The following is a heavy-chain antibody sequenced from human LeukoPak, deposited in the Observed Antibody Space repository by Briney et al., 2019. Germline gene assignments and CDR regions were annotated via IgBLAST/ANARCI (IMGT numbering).Heavy chain of an antibody. J-gene: IGHJ6*02. Sequence: GGSLRLSCAASGFTFNSYWMSWVRQAPGKGLERVAIIKQDGSEKSYVDSLRGRFTISRDNAKNSVYLQMNSLRAEDTAVYYCARASSVVRGLIYYGMDVWGRGTTVTVFS. CDR1: GFTFNSYW. V-gene: IGHV3-7*01. D-gene: IGHD3-10*01. CDR2: IKQDGSEK. CDR3: ARASSVVRGLIYYGMDV.